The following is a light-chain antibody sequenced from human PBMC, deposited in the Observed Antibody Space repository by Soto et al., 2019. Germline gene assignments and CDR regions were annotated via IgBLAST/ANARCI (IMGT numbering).Light chain of an antibody. CDR2: DTS. CDR3: QQRSNSPIT. V-gene: IGKV3-11*01. Sequence: EIVLTQSPVTLSLSPGERATLSCRASQSVSSYLAWYQQKPGQAPRLLIYDTSNRATGIPARFSGSGSGADFTLTISSLEPEDFAVYYCQQRSNSPITFGQGTRLEIK. J-gene: IGKJ5*01. CDR1: QSVSSY.